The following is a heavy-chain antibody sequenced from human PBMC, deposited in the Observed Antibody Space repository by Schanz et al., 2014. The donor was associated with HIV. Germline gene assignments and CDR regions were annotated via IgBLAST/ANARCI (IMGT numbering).Heavy chain of an antibody. J-gene: IGHJ6*02. V-gene: IGHV1-2*02. CDR1: GGTFSNYA. Sequence: QVQLVQSGAEVKKPGSSVKVSCKASGGTFSNYAINWVRQAPGQGLEWMGWINPNSGGTNYAQKFQGRVTMTRDTSISTAYMELSRLRSDDTAVYYCAREPDVVVSQNHYYYYGMDVWGQGTTVTVSS. D-gene: IGHD2-21*01. CDR2: INPNSGGT. CDR3: AREPDVVVSQNHYYYYGMDV.